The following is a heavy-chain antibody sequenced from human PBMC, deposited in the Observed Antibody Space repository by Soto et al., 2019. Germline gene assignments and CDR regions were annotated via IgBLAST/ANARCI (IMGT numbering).Heavy chain of an antibody. Sequence: PGESLKISCKGSGYSFTSYWIGWVRQMPGKGLEWMGIIYPGDCDTRYSPSFQGQVTISADEAISTAYLQRSSLKASDTAVYYCERFLGYGSGGSSYENYYYYGKDVWGQWTTVTRSS. CDR1: GYSFTSYW. CDR2: IYPGDCDT. V-gene: IGHV5-51*01. J-gene: IGHJ6*02. CDR3: ERFLGYGSGGSSYENYYYYGKDV. D-gene: IGHD2-15*01.